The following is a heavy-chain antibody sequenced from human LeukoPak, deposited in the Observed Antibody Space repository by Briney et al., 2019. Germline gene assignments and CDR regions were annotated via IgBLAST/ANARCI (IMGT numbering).Heavy chain of an antibody. CDR1: GYTFTNYW. CDR2: IYPGDSRL. CDR3: ACRDLLSTSSGP. Sequence: GESLKISCEAFGYTFTNYWIGWVRQVPGKGLEWMGVIYPGDSRLRYNPSFEGQVTISADKSINTAYLQWNSLKASDTAIYYYACRDLLSTSSGPWGQGTLVTVSS. D-gene: IGHD6-6*01. J-gene: IGHJ5*02. V-gene: IGHV5-51*01.